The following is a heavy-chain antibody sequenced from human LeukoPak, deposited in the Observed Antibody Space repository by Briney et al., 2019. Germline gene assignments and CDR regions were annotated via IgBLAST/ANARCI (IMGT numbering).Heavy chain of an antibody. Sequence: SETLSLTCTVSGGSISSYYWSWIRQPPEKGLEWIGYIYYSGSTNYNPSLKSRVTISVDTSKNQFSLKLSSVTAADTAVYYCARLGSSSWYFDYWGQGTLVTVSS. CDR2: IYYSGST. CDR3: ARLGSSSWYFDY. V-gene: IGHV4-59*01. D-gene: IGHD6-13*01. J-gene: IGHJ4*02. CDR1: GGSISSYY.